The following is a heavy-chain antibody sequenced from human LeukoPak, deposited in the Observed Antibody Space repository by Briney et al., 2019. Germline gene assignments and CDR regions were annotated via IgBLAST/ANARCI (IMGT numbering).Heavy chain of an antibody. CDR3: ARGQDYGIHRTIDY. CDR1: GGSISSYY. V-gene: IGHV4-59*12. D-gene: IGHD4-17*01. CDR2: IYYSGST. J-gene: IGHJ4*02. Sequence: PSETLSLTCTVSGGSISSYYWNWVRQPPGKGLEWIGYIYYSGSTDYNPSLKGRVTISVDTSKNQFSLKLSSVTAADTAVYYCARGQDYGIHRTIDYWGQGTLVTVSS.